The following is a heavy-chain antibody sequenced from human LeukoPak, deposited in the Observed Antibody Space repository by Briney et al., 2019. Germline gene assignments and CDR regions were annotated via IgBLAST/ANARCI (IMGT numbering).Heavy chain of an antibody. D-gene: IGHD2-15*01. CDR2: ITWDGSRT. V-gene: IGHV3-43*01. Sequence: PGGSLRLSCVASGFSFSDFAMHWVRQAPGKGLEWVSLITWDGSRTYYADSVKGRFTISRDTSRNSLFLQMDSLRIEDSALYHCAKDLCSGGTCYDMDVWGQGTTVTVSS. CDR3: AKDLCSGGTCYDMDV. J-gene: IGHJ6*02. CDR1: GFSFSDFA.